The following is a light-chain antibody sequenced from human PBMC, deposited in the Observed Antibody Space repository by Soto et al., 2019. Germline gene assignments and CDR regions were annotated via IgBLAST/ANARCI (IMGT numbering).Light chain of an antibody. V-gene: IGKV1-39*01. CDR1: QTISNY. Sequence: DIQMTQSPSSLSASVGDRVTITCRASQTISNYVNWYQQEPGEAPKLLIHAASSLQVGVPCRFSGSGSGTDFTLTISSLQPEDVATYYCQQTYKSPLTVGGGTKVEI. CDR2: AAS. CDR3: QQTYKSPLT. J-gene: IGKJ4*01.